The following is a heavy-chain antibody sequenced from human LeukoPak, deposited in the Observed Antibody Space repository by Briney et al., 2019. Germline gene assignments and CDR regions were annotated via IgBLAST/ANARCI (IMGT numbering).Heavy chain of an antibody. J-gene: IGHJ4*02. V-gene: IGHV3-23*01. Sequence: GGSLRLSCAASGFAISSYEMNWVRQAPGKGLEWVSAVSGSGDSTYYAGSVKGRFTISRDNSKNTVYLQMNSLRAEDTAVYYCAKFWDFGDYAIDYWGQGTLVTVSS. CDR3: AKFWDFGDYAIDY. D-gene: IGHD4-17*01. CDR2: VSGSGDST. CDR1: GFAISSYE.